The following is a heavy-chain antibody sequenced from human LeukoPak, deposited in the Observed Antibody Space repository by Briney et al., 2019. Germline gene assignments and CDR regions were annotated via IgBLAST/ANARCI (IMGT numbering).Heavy chain of an antibody. D-gene: IGHD2-15*01. CDR2: IYNSGST. CDR1: GVSISSYY. CDR3: ARVLDGGDAFDI. Sequence: SETLSLTCTVSGVSISSYYWSWIRQPPGKGLEWIGYIYNSGSTNYNPSLKSRVTISVDTSKNQFSLKLSSVTAADTAVYYCARVLDGGDAFDIWGQGTMVTVSS. J-gene: IGHJ3*02. V-gene: IGHV4-59*01.